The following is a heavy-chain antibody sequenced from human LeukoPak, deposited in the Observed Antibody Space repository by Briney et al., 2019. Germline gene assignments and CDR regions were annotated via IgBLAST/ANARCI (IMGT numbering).Heavy chain of an antibody. J-gene: IGHJ3*02. CDR2: IYYSGST. V-gene: IGHV4-59*08. CDR1: GGSISSYY. Sequence: SETLSLTCTVSGGSISSYYWSWNRQPPGKGLEWIGYIYYSGSTNYNPSLKSRVTISVDTSKNQFSLKLSSVTAADTAVYYCARRRAVAATGAFDIWGQGTMVTVSS. CDR3: ARRRAVAATGAFDI. D-gene: IGHD6-19*01.